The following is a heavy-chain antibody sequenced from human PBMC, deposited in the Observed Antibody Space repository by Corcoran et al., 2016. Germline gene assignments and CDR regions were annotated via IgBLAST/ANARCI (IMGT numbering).Heavy chain of an antibody. D-gene: IGHD2-21*02. CDR1: GYTFTSYG. CDR3: AGDATAYCGGDCYSNWFDP. J-gene: IGHJ5*02. CDR2: ISAYNGNT. Sequence: QVQLVQSGAEVKKPGASVKVSCKASGYTFTSYGISWVRQAPGQGLEWMGWISAYNGNTNYAQKLQGRVTMTTDTSTSTAYMELRSLRSDDTAVYCCAGDATAYCGGDCYSNWFDPWGQGTLVTVSS. V-gene: IGHV1-18*01.